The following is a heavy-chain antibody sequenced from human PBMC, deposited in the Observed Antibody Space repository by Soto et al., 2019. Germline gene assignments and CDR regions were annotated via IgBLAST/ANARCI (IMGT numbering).Heavy chain of an antibody. CDR3: ATRGDDIVVVPAAMPPFGPSGFDI. V-gene: IGHV1-58*02. D-gene: IGHD2-2*01. CDR2: IGVGSGNT. CDR1: GFTFSNSA. J-gene: IGHJ3*02. Sequence: SVKVSCKASGFTFSNSAIQWVRQTRGQRLEWIGWIGVGSGNTNYARELHGRVTITRDMSTSAAYMELSSLRSEDTAVYYCATRGDDIVVVPAAMPPFGPSGFDIWGQGTMVNVSS.